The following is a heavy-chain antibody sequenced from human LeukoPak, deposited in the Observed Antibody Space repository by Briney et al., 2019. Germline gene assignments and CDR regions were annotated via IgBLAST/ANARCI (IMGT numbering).Heavy chain of an antibody. D-gene: IGHD3-22*01. V-gene: IGHV4-31*03. CDR1: GDSISSGGYY. Sequence: SQTLSLTCTVSGDSISSGGYYWSWIRQHPGKGLEWIGYIYYSGSTYYNSSLKSRVTISVDTSKNQFSLKLSSVTAADTAVYYCARGHTYYYDSSGYYFDYWGQGTLVTVSS. J-gene: IGHJ4*02. CDR2: IYYSGST. CDR3: ARGHTYYYDSSGYYFDY.